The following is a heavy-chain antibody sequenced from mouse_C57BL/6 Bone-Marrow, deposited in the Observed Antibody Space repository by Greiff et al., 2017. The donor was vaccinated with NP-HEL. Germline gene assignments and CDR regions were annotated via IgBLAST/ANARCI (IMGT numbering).Heavy chain of an antibody. D-gene: IGHD1-1*01. CDR3: AKGSSYYYSHYYAMDY. Sequence: EVQLQESGGGLVKPGGSLKLSCAASGFTFSDYGMHWVRQAPEKGLEWVAYISSGSSTIYYADTVKGRFTISRDNAKNTLFLQMTSLRSEDTAMYYCAKGSSYYYSHYYAMDYWGQGTSVTVSS. CDR2: ISSGSSTI. CDR1: GFTFSDYG. V-gene: IGHV5-17*01. J-gene: IGHJ4*01.